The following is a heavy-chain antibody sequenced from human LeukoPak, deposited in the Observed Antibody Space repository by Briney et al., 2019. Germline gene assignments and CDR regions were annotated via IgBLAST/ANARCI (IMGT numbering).Heavy chain of an antibody. CDR2: IRSRANNYAT. D-gene: IGHD3-3*01. V-gene: IGHV3-73*01. J-gene: IGHJ4*02. CDR3: TRTPDFWSGYSD. Sequence: PGGSLRLSCAASGFTFSDSNMHWVRQASRKGLEWVGRIRSRANNYATAYGASVTGRFTISRDDSKNTAYLQMNSLKTEDTAVFYCTRTPDFWSGYSDWGQGTLVTVSS. CDR1: GFTFSDSN.